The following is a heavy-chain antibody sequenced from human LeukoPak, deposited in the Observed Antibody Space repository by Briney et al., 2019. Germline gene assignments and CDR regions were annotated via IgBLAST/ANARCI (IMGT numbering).Heavy chain of an antibody. CDR2: IYHSGST. CDR3: ARHLPSIAARGPFDY. J-gene: IGHJ4*02. Sequence: SETLSLTCAVSGGSISSGGYSWSWIRQPPGKGLEWIGYIYHSGSTYYNPSLKSRVTISVDRSKNQFSLKLSSVTAADTAVYYCARHLPSIAARGPFDYWGQGTLVTVSS. D-gene: IGHD6-6*01. CDR1: GGSISSGGYS. V-gene: IGHV4-30-2*01.